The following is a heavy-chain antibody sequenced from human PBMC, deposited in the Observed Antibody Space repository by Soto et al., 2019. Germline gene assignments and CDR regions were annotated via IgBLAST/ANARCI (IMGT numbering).Heavy chain of an antibody. CDR3: ATTGPY. CDR1: GFTFSSYG. Sequence: QVQLVESGGGVVQPGRSLRLSCAASGFTFSSYGRHWVRQAPGKGLEWVAVRWFDGSNKFYADSVKGRFTISRDNSKNTVSLQMNSLRDEDSAAYYCATTGPYWGQGTLVTVSS. CDR2: RWFDGSNK. V-gene: IGHV3-33*01. J-gene: IGHJ4*02.